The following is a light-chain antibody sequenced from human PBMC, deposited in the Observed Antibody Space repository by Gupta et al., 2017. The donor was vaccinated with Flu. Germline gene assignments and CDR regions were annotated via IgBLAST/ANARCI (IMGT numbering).Light chain of an antibody. Sequence: SSVLTLPPSVAMAPGQPARTPCGGNNIGSKSVHWYQHKPGQAPVLVVYDDSDRTSGIPERFSGSNSGNTATLTISRVEAGDEADYYCQVWDSSSDHYVFGTGTKVTVL. CDR1: NIGSKS. CDR3: QVWDSSSDHYV. J-gene: IGLJ1*01. CDR2: DDS. V-gene: IGLV3-21*02.